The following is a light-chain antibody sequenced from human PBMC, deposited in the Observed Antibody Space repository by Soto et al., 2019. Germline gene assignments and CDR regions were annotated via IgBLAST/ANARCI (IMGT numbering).Light chain of an antibody. J-gene: IGKJ1*01. Sequence: EIVLTQSPGTLSLSPGEGATLSCRASQTIISRYLAWYQQKPGQAPRLLIYGASSTATGIPDRFSGSGSGRDFTLTISRLEPEDFAVYYCQQYGSSPRTFGQGTKVDIK. CDR2: GAS. CDR3: QQYGSSPRT. CDR1: QTIISRY. V-gene: IGKV3-20*01.